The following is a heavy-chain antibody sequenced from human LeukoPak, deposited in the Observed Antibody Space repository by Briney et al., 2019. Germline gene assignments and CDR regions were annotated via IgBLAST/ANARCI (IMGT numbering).Heavy chain of an antibody. D-gene: IGHD2-2*01. CDR3: ARARGVVVPAARDYYYGMDV. Sequence: SETLSLTCAVYGGSFSGYYWSWIRQPPGKGLEWIGEINHSGSTNYNPSLKSRVTISVDTSKNQFSLKLSSVTAADTAVYYCARARGVVVPAARDYYYGMDVWGKGTTVTVSS. CDR1: GGSFSGYY. CDR2: INHSGST. J-gene: IGHJ6*04. V-gene: IGHV4-34*01.